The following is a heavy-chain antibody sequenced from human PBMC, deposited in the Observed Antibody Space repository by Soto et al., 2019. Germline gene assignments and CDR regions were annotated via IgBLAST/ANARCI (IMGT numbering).Heavy chain of an antibody. CDR1: GYIFINYG. J-gene: IGHJ5*02. D-gene: IGHD2-2*01. V-gene: IGHV1-18*01. CDR3: ARDEVPAANWLDR. Sequence: GASVKVSCKASGYIFINYGITWVRQAPGQGPEWMGWISGYNGNTKYADKLQGRVTMTTDTSTTTAYMELRSLRSDDTAVYYCARDEVPAANWLDRWGQGTLVTVSS. CDR2: ISGYNGNT.